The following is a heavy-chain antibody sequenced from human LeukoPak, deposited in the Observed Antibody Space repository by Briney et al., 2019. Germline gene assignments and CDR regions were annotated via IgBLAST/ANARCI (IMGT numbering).Heavy chain of an antibody. V-gene: IGHV4-34*01. CDR3: ARTRFLEWTRGGWFDP. Sequence: SETLSLTCAVYGGSFSGYYWSWIRQPPGKGLEWIGEINHSGSTNYNPSLKSRVTISVDTSKNQFSLKLSSVTAADTAVYYCARTRFLEWTRGGWFDPWGQGTLVTVSS. CDR2: INHSGST. J-gene: IGHJ5*02. D-gene: IGHD3-3*01. CDR1: GGSFSGYY.